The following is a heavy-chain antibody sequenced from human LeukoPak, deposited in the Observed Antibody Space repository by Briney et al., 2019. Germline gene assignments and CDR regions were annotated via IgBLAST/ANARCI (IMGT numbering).Heavy chain of an antibody. CDR3: ARAGSSGSVDY. Sequence: TGGSLRLSCVPSGFTFSIYWMSWVCQAPGKGLEWVANINQDGSEKYYVDSVKGRFAISRDNGKNSLYLQMNSLRVGDTAVYYCARAGSSGSVDYWGQGTVVTVSS. V-gene: IGHV3-7*01. CDR2: INQDGSEK. D-gene: IGHD3-22*01. CDR1: GFTFSIYW. J-gene: IGHJ4*02.